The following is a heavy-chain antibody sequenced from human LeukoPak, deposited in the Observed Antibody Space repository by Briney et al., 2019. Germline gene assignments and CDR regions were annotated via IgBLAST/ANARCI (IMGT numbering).Heavy chain of an antibody. CDR2: ITWNSENV. CDR3: VRKGSSSFHFDY. D-gene: IGHD6-6*01. V-gene: IGHV3-9*01. CDR1: GFTFESFA. J-gene: IGHJ4*02. Sequence: PGGSLRLSCDASGFTFESFAMHWVRQPPGKGLEWIAGITWNSENVGYVDSVRGRFTISRDNAKNSLFLQMNSLSAEDTAFYYCVRKGSSSFHFDYWGQGILVTVSS.